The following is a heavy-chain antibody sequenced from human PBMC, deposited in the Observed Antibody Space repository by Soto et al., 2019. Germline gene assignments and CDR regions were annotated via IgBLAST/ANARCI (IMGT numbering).Heavy chain of an antibody. J-gene: IGHJ4*02. V-gene: IGHV1-69*12. D-gene: IGHD6-19*01. CDR2: IIPIFGTA. Sequence: QVQLVQSGAEVKKPGSSVKVSCKASGGTFSSYAISWVRQAPGQGLEWMGGIIPIFGTANYAQKFQGRVTITADESTSTANMELSSLRSEDTAVYYCARGDRIAVAGTDPQLDYWGQGTLGTVSS. CDR1: GGTFSSYA. CDR3: ARGDRIAVAGTDPQLDY.